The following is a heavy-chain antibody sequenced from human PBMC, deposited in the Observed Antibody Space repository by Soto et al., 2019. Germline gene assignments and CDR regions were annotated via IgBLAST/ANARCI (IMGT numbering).Heavy chain of an antibody. D-gene: IGHD3-22*01. CDR1: GGSFSGYY. CDR2: INHSGST. Sequence: SETLSLTCAVYGGSFSGYYWSWIRQPPGKGLEWIGEINHSGSTNYNPSLKSRVTISVDTSKNQFSLKLSSVTAADTAVYYCARGSGRTYYYDSSGNSYFDNWGQETLLTVSS. J-gene: IGHJ4*02. V-gene: IGHV4-34*01. CDR3: ARGSGRTYYYDSSGNSYFDN.